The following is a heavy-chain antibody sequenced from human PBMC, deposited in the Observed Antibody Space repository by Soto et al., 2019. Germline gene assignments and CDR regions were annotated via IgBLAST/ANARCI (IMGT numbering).Heavy chain of an antibody. CDR3: ARVGIAARPDAFGI. CDR1: GGSFSGYY. V-gene: IGHV4-34*01. D-gene: IGHD6-6*01. Sequence: SETLSLTCAVYGGSFSGYYWSWIRQPPGKGLEWIGEINHSGSTNYNPSLKSRVTISVDTSKNQFSLKLSSVTAADTAVYYCARVGIAARPDAFGIWGQGTMVTVSS. CDR2: INHSGST. J-gene: IGHJ3*02.